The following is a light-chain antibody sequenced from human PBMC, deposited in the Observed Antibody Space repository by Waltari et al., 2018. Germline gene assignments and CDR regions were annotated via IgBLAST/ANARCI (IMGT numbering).Light chain of an antibody. CDR3: HQYSTTPWT. J-gene: IGKJ1*01. CDR2: WAS. Sequence: DIVMTQSPDSLALSLGERATINCKSSQSVLYSVHTKTYFAWYQQKQGQPPKQLISWASARESGVPDRFSGSGSGTDFTLTITSLQAEDVAVYYCHQYSTTPWTFGQGTKVEI. V-gene: IGKV4-1*01. CDR1: QSVLYSVHTKTY.